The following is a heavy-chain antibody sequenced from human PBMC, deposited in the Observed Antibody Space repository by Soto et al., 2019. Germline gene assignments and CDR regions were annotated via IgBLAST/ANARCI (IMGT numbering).Heavy chain of an antibody. CDR1: GYTFTSYA. V-gene: IGHV1-3*01. D-gene: IGHD3-10*01. CDR3: ARGGYYGSGSYYIYYYYYYMDV. Sequence: AASVKVSCKASGYTFTSYAMHWVRQAPGQRLEWMGWINAGNGNTKYSQKFQGRVTITRDTSASTAYMELSSLRSEDTAVYYCARGGYYGSGSYYIYYYYYYMDVWGKGTTVTGSS. J-gene: IGHJ6*03. CDR2: INAGNGNT.